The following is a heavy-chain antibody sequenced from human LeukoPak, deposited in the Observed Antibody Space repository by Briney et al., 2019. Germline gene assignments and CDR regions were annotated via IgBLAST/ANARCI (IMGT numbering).Heavy chain of an antibody. CDR3: ARERYYYDSSGYQDAFDI. Sequence: PGGSLRLSCAASGFTFSSYAMSWVRQAPGKGLEWVANIKQDGSEKYYVDSVKGRFTISRDNAKNSLYLQMNSLRAEDTAVYYCARERYYYDSSGYQDAFDIWGQGTMVTVSS. J-gene: IGHJ3*02. D-gene: IGHD3-22*01. CDR1: GFTFSSYA. CDR2: IKQDGSEK. V-gene: IGHV3-7*01.